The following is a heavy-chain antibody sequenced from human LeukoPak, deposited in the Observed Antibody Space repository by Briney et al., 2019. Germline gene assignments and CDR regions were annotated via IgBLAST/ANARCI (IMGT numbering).Heavy chain of an antibody. CDR2: INPNSGGT. J-gene: IGHJ4*02. D-gene: IGHD2-2*01. CDR3: ARAQIVVVPAAIGY. Sequence: GASVKVSCKASGYTFTGYYMHWVRQAPGQGLEWMGWINPNSGGTNYAQKFQGRVTMTRDTSISTAYMELSRLRSDDTAVYYCARAQIVVVPAAIGYWGQGTLVTVSS. V-gene: IGHV1-2*02. CDR1: GYTFTGYY.